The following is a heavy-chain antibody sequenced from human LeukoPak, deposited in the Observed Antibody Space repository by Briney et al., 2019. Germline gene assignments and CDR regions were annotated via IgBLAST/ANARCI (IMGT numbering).Heavy chain of an antibody. CDR2: IYTSGST. CDR3: ARRASYGYYRRYFDY. CDR1: GGSISSGSYY. J-gene: IGHJ4*02. D-gene: IGHD3-3*01. Sequence: SETLSLTCTVSGGSISSGSYYWSWIRQPAGKGLEWIGRIYTSGSTYYNPSLRSRVTISVDTSKNQFSLNLSSVSAADTAVYYCARRASYGYYRRYFDYWGQGTLLTVSS. V-gene: IGHV4-61*02.